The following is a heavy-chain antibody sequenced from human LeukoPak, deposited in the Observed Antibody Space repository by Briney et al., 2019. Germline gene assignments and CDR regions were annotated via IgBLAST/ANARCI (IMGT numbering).Heavy chain of an antibody. J-gene: IGHJ4*02. D-gene: IGHD6-19*01. V-gene: IGHV3-23*01. CDR3: AGDRNSDWYSPLDY. CDR2: ITATGDTA. CDR1: GFTVSSNY. Sequence: GGSLRLSCAASGFTVSSNYMSWVRQAPGKGLEWVAIITATGDTAYYADSVKGRFTISRDNSRNTVYMQMDSLRAEDTAIYYCAGDRNSDWYSPLDYWGQGPQVTVSP.